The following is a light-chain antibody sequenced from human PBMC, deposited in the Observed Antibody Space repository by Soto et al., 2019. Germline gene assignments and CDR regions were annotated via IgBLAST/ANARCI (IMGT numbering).Light chain of an antibody. Sequence: DVQMTQSPSSVTASVGDRVTITCRASQNIGNWLAWYQQKPGKVPRLLIYAASSLQSGVPSRFSGSRSGPIFTLTISSLQPEDSATYYCQQANIFPFTFGGGTKVDIK. J-gene: IGKJ4*01. CDR2: AAS. CDR1: QNIGNW. CDR3: QQANIFPFT. V-gene: IGKV1-12*02.